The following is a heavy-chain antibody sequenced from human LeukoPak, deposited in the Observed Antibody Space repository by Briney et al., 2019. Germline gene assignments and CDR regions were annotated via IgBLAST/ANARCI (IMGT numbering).Heavy chain of an antibody. V-gene: IGHV1-3*01. CDR3: GRWRESSNWPPGYLQY. CDR2: INAGNGNT. Sequence: ASVKVSCKASGYTFTNYAMHWVRQAPGQRLEWMGWINAGNGNTNCAQNLQGRVTMTTDASTSTVYMELRSLRSDDTAMYYCGRWRESSNWPPGYLQYWGQGTLVIVSS. CDR1: GYTFTNYA. D-gene: IGHD4-11*01. J-gene: IGHJ1*01.